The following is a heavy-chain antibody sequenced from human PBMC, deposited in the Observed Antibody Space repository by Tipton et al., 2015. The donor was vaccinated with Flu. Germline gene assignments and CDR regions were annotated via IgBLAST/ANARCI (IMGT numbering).Heavy chain of an antibody. Sequence: GLVKPSQTLSSPVLSLVTTSPLVAPSPVVVISGPGSANSQGGGLEWIAHIYYDGSASYNPSLKSRITISVDTSKNQFSLRLRPVTAADTAVYYCARDEDTSMGTHWGQGTLVTVSS. CDR1: VTTSPLVAPSPVVVIS. D-gene: IGHD5-18*01. CDR2: IYYDGSA. V-gene: IGHV4-31*02. CDR3: ARDEDTSMGTH. J-gene: IGHJ4*02.